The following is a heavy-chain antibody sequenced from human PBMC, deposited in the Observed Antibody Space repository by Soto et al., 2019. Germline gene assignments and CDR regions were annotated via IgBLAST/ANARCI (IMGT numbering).Heavy chain of an antibody. D-gene: IGHD1-1*01. V-gene: IGHV3-11*03. J-gene: IGHJ4*02. CDR2: ISSSLGHT. CDR3: AANWNFGLNF. CDR1: GFDFSDFH. Sequence: PGGSLRLSCAGSGFDFSDFHISWVRQAPGKGLEWISYISSSLGHTDYADSVKGRFTISRDNAKSSVLLEMSDLRSDDTAVYYCAANWNFGLNFWGQGTLVTVSS.